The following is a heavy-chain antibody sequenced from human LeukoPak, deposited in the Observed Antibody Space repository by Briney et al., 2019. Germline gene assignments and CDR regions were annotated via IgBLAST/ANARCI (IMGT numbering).Heavy chain of an antibody. Sequence: SETLSLTCTVSGGSISSYYWSWIRQPPGKGLEWIGYIYYSGSTNYNPSLKSRVTISVDTSKNQFSLKLSSVTAADTAVYYCATEMPINEEITMVRGVIRTPLGYWGQGTLVTVSS. CDR3: ATEMPINEEITMVRGVIRTPLGY. CDR1: GGSISSYY. CDR2: IYYSGST. J-gene: IGHJ4*02. V-gene: IGHV4-59*01. D-gene: IGHD3-10*01.